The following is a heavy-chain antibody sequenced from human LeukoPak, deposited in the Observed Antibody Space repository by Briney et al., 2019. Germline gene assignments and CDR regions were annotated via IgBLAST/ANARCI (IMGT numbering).Heavy chain of an antibody. CDR3: ARGGGLDV. J-gene: IGHJ6*02. D-gene: IGHD3-16*01. CDR2: INHNGNVN. V-gene: IGHV3-7*03. CDR1: GFIFSAYS. Sequence: GGSLRLSCAASGFIFSAYSMNWVRQAPGKGLEWVASINHNGNVNYYVDSVKGRFTISRDNAKNSLYLQMSNLRAEDTAVYFCARGGGLDVWGQGATVTVSS.